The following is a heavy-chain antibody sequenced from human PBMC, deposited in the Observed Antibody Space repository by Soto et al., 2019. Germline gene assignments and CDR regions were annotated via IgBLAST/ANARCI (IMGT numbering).Heavy chain of an antibody. J-gene: IGHJ3*01. CDR2: IDKGGTHT. Sequence: SLRLSCSCSGFSFSVFGMHCVCHAPGKGVVGVSRIDKGGTHTVYADPVKGRFTISRDNAKNTLYLQMNSLRAEDTAVYYGASDPRSTTDFKKWGKETM. CDR3: ASDPRSTTDFKK. CDR1: GFSFSVFG. D-gene: IGHD3-3*01. V-gene: IGHV3-74*01.